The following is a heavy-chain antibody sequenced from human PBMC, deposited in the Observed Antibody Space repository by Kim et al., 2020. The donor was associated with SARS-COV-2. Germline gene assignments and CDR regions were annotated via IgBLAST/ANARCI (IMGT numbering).Heavy chain of an antibody. J-gene: IGHJ4*02. CDR2: T. V-gene: IGHV1-18*01. Sequence: TNYATKLQGRVTMTTNTSTSTAYMELRSLRSDDTAVYYCVRVQKRFGTDYWGQGTLVTVSS. D-gene: IGHD3-3*01. CDR3: VRVQKRFGTDY.